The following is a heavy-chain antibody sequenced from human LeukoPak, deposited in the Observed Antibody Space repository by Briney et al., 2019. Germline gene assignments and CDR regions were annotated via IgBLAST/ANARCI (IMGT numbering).Heavy chain of an antibody. CDR2: ISWNSGSI. V-gene: IGHV3-9*03. CDR1: GFTFDDYA. J-gene: IGHJ5*02. D-gene: IGHD6-13*01. CDR3: AKGYSSSWRYNWVDP. Sequence: GGSLRLSCAASGFTFDDYAMHWVRQAPGKGLEWVSGISWNSGSIGYADSAKGRFTISRDNAKNSLYLQMNSLRAEDMALYYCAKGYSSSWRYNWVDPWGQGILVTVSS.